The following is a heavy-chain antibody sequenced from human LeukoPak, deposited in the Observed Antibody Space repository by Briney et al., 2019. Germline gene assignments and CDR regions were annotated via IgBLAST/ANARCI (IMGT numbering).Heavy chain of an antibody. CDR3: ARGGGSGWSYYFDY. Sequence: GGSLRLSCAASGFTFSSYAMSWVRQAPGKGLEWVSVISGSGGSTYYADSVKGRFTISRDNAKNSLSLQMNSLRAEDTAVYYCARGGGSGWSYYFDYWGQGTLVTVSS. V-gene: IGHV3-23*01. CDR1: GFTFSSYA. J-gene: IGHJ4*02. D-gene: IGHD6-19*01. CDR2: ISGSGGST.